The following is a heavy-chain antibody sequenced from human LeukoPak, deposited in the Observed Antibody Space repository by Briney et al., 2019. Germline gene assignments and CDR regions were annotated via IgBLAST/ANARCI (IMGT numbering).Heavy chain of an antibody. CDR2: FTSGYTI. J-gene: IGHJ6*02. CDR3: ARVSGIALGV. D-gene: IGHD2-15*01. V-gene: IGHV3-48*03. Sequence: GGSLRLSCAASGFTFSTYEMSWARQAPGKGLEWVASFTSGYTIYFADSVRGRFSISRDNAKNSLYLQMNSLRAEDTAVYYCARVSGIALGVWGQGTTVTVSS. CDR1: GFTFSTYE.